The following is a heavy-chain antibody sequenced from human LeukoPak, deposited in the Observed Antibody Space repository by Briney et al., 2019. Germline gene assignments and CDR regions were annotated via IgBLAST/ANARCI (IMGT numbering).Heavy chain of an antibody. CDR3: AKALNGYSSSY. Sequence: GGSLRLSCAASGFTFSSYGMHWVRQAPGKGLEWVAVISYDGSNKYYADSVNGRFTISRDNSNNTLYLQMNSLRDEDTAVYYCAKALNGYSSSYWGQGTLVTVSS. CDR1: GFTFSSYG. CDR2: ISYDGSNK. V-gene: IGHV3-30*18. D-gene: IGHD6-13*01. J-gene: IGHJ4*02.